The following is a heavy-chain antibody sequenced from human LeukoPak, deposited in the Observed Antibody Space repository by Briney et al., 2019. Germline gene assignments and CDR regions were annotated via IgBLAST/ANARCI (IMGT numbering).Heavy chain of an antibody. CDR3: ARDAYYDFWSGYYIVAFDI. Sequence: SETLSLTCTVSGGSISSYYWSWIRQPAGKGLEWIGRIYTSGSTNYNPSLKSRVTMSVDTSKNQFSLKLNSVTAADTAVYYCARDAYYDFWSGYYIVAFDIWGQGTMVTVSS. J-gene: IGHJ3*02. V-gene: IGHV4-4*07. D-gene: IGHD3-3*01. CDR1: GGSISSYY. CDR2: IYTSGST.